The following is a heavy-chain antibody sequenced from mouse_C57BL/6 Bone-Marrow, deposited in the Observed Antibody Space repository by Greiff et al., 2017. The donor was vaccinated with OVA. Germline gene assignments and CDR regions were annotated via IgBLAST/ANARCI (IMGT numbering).Heavy chain of an antibody. CDR2: INPNYGTT. CDR1: GYSFTDYN. J-gene: IGHJ3*01. CDR3: ARSKFSGSSSWFAY. Sequence: EVKLMESGPELVKPGASVKISCKASGYSFTDYNMNWVKQSNGKSLEWIGVINPNYGTTSYNQKFKGKATLTVDQSSSTAYMQLNSLTSEDSAVYYCARSKFSGSSSWFAYWGQGTLVTVSA. V-gene: IGHV1-39*01. D-gene: IGHD1-1*01.